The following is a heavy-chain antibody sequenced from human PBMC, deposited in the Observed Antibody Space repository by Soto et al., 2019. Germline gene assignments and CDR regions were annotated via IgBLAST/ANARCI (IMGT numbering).Heavy chain of an antibody. CDR2: IYYSGST. Sequence: PSETLSLTCTVSGGSISSYYWSWNRQPPGKGLEWIGYIYYSGSTNYNPSLKSRVTISVDTSKNQFSLKLSSVTAADTAVYYCALYGDYGGAAEYFQHWGQGTLVTVSS. V-gene: IGHV4-59*01. D-gene: IGHD4-17*01. CDR1: GGSISSYY. CDR3: ALYGDYGGAAEYFQH. J-gene: IGHJ1*01.